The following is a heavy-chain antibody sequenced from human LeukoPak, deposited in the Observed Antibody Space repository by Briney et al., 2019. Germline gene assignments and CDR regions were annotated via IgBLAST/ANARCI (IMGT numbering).Heavy chain of an antibody. V-gene: IGHV4-59*01. Sequence: PSETLSLTCTVSGGSISSYYWSWIRQPPGKGLEWIGYIYYSGSTNYNPSLKSRATISVDTSKNQFSLKLSSVTAADTAVYYCARGPGYSGSYFDYWGQGTLVTVSS. CDR1: GGSISSYY. CDR3: ARGPGYSGSYFDY. D-gene: IGHD1-26*01. CDR2: IYYSGST. J-gene: IGHJ4*02.